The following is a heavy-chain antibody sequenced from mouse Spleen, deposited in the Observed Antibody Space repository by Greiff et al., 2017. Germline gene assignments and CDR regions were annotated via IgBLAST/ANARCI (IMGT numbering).Heavy chain of an antibody. CDR1: GYTFTDYN. D-gene: IGHD2-1*01. V-gene: IGHV1-22*01. J-gene: IGHJ2*01. Sequence: VQLQQSGPELVKPGASVKMSCKASGYTFTDYNMHWVKQSHGKSLEWIGYINPNNGGTSYNQKFKGKATLTVNKSSSTAYMELRSLTSEDSAVYYCAPIYYGNYDYFDYWGQGTTLTVSS. CDR2: INPNNGGT. CDR3: APIYYGNYDYFDY.